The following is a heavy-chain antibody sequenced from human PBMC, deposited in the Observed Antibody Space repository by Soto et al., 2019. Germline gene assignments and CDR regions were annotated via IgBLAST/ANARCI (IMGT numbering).Heavy chain of an antibody. D-gene: IGHD3-22*01. V-gene: IGHV3-21*01. Sequence: PGGSLRLSXAASGFTFSFYIMNWVRQAPGKGLEWVSSIGSGSAHIYYADSVKGRFTISRDNAKNSLFLQMNSLRAEDTAVYYCARAYYYDSSGYQTAFDIWGQGTMVTVSS. CDR2: IGSGSAHI. CDR1: GFTFSFYI. CDR3: ARAYYYDSSGYQTAFDI. J-gene: IGHJ3*02.